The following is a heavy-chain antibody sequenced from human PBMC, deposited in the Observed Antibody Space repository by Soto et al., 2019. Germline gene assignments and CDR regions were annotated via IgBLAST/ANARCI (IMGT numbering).Heavy chain of an antibody. CDR1: VFTFSNYW. CDR2: IKEDGRET. D-gene: IGHD3-9*01. Sequence: EVQLVESGGGWVQPGGSLRLSCAASVFTFSNYWMSWVRQPPGKGLEWLANIKEDGRETKYVDSVKGRFTISRDNAKNSLYLQINSLRAEDTAVFYCARERPSGLVDLDYWGQGTLVTVSS. V-gene: IGHV3-7*01. CDR3: ARERPSGLVDLDY. J-gene: IGHJ4*02.